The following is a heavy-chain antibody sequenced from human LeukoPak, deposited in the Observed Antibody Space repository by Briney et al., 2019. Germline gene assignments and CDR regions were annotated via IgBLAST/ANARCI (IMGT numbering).Heavy chain of an antibody. CDR2: INHSGST. CDR3: ARGGFYCGGDCYVDY. CDR1: GGPFSPYY. V-gene: IGHV4-34*01. D-gene: IGHD2-21*02. J-gene: IGHJ4*02. Sequence: PSETLSLTCAVYGGPFSPYYWSWIRQPPGKGLEWIREINHSGSTNYNPSLKSRVTISVDTSKNQFSLRLSSVTAADTAVYYCARGGFYCGGDCYVDYWGQGTLVTVSS.